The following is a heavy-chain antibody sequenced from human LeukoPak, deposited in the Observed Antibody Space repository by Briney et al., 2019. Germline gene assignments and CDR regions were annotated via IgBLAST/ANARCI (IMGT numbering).Heavy chain of an antibody. CDR3: ARDPDGGNSY. D-gene: IGHD4-23*01. V-gene: IGHV4-59*01. CDR1: GGSISSYY. J-gene: IGHJ4*02. CDR2: IYYSGST. Sequence: SETLSLTCTVSGGSISSYYWSWIRQPPGKGLEWIGYIYYSGSTNYNPSLKSRVTISVDTSKNQFSLKLSSVTAADTAVYYCARDPDGGNSYWGQGTLVTVSS.